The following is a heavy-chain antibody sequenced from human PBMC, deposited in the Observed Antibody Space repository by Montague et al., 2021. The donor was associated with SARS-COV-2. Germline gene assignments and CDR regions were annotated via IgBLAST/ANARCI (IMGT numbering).Heavy chain of an antibody. J-gene: IGHJ4*02. D-gene: IGHD6-13*01. CDR3: ARRSYSSSWYDY. CDR1: GYSFTNYW. Sequence: QSVAEVKTPGESLRISCKGSGYSFTNYWISWVRQMPGKGLEWMGRIDPSDSYTNYSPSFQGHVTISADKSISTAYLQWSSLKASDTAMYYCARRSYSSSWYDYWGQGTLVTVSS. V-gene: IGHV5-10-1*01. CDR2: IDPSDSYT.